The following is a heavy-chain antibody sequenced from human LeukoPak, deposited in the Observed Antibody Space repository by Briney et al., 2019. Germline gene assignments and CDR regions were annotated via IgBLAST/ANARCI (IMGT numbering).Heavy chain of an antibody. CDR2: IDTSSTTM. Sequence: PGGSLRLSCAASGLTFSKYSMTWARQAPGKGLEWVSFIDTSSTTMYYTDSVKGRFTISRDNAKNSLYLQMNSLKVEDTARYYCARDNWVDCWGQGTLVTVSS. V-gene: IGHV3-48*04. J-gene: IGHJ5*01. CDR3: ARDNWVDC. CDR1: GLTFSKYS.